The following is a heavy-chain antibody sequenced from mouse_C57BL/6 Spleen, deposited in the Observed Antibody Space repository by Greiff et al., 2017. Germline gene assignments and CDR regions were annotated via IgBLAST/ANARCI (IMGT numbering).Heavy chain of an antibody. V-gene: IGHV1-7*01. J-gene: IGHJ1*03. CDR1: GYTFTSYW. Sequence: VQLQQSGAELAKPGASVKLSCKASGYTFTSYWMHWVKQRPGQGLEWIGYINPSSGYTKYNQKFKDKATLTADKSSSTAYMQLISLTYEDSAVYYCARGGDGSYWYFDVWGTGTTVTVSS. D-gene: IGHD2-3*01. CDR2: INPSSGYT. CDR3: ARGGDGSYWYFDV.